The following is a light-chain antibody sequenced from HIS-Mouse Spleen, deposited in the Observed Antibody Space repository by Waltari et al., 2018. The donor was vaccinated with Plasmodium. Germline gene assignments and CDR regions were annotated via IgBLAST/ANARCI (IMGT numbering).Light chain of an antibody. CDR3: QQYNNWSFT. CDR2: GAS. V-gene: IGKV3-15*01. J-gene: IGKJ3*01. Sequence: TQAPATLSWAPGERATLSCRASQRVSSNLAWYQQKPGQAPRLLIYGASTRATGIPARFSGSGSGTEFTLTISSLQSEDFAVYYCQQYNNWSFTFGPGTKVDIK. CDR1: QRVSSN.